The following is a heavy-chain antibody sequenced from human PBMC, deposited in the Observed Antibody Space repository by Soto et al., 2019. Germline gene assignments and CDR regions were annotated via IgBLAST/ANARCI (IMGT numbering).Heavy chain of an antibody. D-gene: IGHD5-18*01. CDR1: GYTFTGYY. J-gene: IGHJ6*02. V-gene: IGHV1-2*04. CDR3: ARATGYSYGYYYGMDV. CDR2: INPNSGGT. Sequence: ASVKVSCKASGYTFTGYYMHWVRQAPGQGLEWMGWINPNSGGTNYAQKFQGWVTMTRDTSISTAYMELSRLRSDDTAVYYCARATGYSYGYYYGMDVWGQGTTVTVSS.